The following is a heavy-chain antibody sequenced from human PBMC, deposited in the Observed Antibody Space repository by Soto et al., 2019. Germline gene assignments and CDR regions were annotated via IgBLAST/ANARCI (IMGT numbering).Heavy chain of an antibody. Sequence: AESLMIFCKDSGYNFPGYWIGWVPHMAGKGLELIGIIDPSDSDTRYRTSFQGQVTITADKSISSAYLQWSSLRASDTAMHYCARGGVSTRTFDYWGQGTTVTVSS. CDR2: IDPSDSDT. CDR1: GYNFPGYW. J-gene: IGHJ4*02. V-gene: IGHV5-51*01. D-gene: IGHD3-3*01. CDR3: ARGGVSTRTFDY.